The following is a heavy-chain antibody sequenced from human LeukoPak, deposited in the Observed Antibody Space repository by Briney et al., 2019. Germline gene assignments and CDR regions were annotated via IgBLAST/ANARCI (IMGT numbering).Heavy chain of an antibody. V-gene: IGHV4-38-2*02. CDR3: ARVGYCSSPSCYGPQFDP. D-gene: IGHD2-2*03. Sequence: SETLSLTCTVSGYSISSGYYWGWIRQPPGKGLEWIGSIYQSGSTYYNLSLKSRVTISVDTAKNQFSLKLSSMTAADTAVYYCARVGYCSSPSCYGPQFDPWAREPWSPSPQ. CDR1: GYSISSGYY. CDR2: IYQSGST. J-gene: IGHJ5*02.